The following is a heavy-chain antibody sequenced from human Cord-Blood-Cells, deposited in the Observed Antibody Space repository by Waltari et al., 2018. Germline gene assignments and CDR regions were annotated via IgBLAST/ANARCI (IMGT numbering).Heavy chain of an antibody. CDR1: GGSFSGYY. D-gene: IGHD2-21*01. J-gene: IGHJ4*02. CDR3: ARGQDDCYSVRLGY. CDR2: MNHSGST. V-gene: IGHV4-34*01. Sequence: QVQLQHWGAGVLKPSETLSLTCAVYGGSFSGYYWSWIRQPPGKGLEWIGEMNHSGSTNHDTPRESRVTISVDTSKSQFSLSLTSMTAAVTAVYYCARGQDDCYSVRLGYRAQGTLIIVPS.